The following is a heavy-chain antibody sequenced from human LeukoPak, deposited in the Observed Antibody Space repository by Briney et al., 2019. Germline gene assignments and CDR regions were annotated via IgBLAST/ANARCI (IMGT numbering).Heavy chain of an antibody. CDR1: GGTFSSYA. V-gene: IGHV1-18*01. J-gene: IGHJ5*02. CDR3: ALSIAASYNWFDP. Sequence: GSSVKVSCKASGGTFSSYAISWVRQAPGQGLEWMGWISAYNGNTNYAQKFQGRVTMTRDTSISTAYMELSRLRSDDTAVYYCALSIAASYNWFDPWGQGTLVTVSS. CDR2: ISAYNGNT. D-gene: IGHD6-6*01.